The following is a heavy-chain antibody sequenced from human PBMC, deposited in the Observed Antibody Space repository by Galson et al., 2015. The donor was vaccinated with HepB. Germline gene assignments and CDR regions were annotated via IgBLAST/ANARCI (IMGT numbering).Heavy chain of an antibody. CDR2: IWRDGSKT. J-gene: IGHJ4*02. CDR3: VRDVGGAMFDF. D-gene: IGHD3-16*01. CDR1: GFTLTNHG. V-gene: IGHV3-33*01. Sequence: SLRLSCAPSGFTLTNHGMHWVRQAPGKGLEWVAVIWRDGSKTSYVDSVRGRFTISRDNSAHMLYLQLNSLRADDTALYYCVRDVGGAMFDFWGQGTMVTVSS.